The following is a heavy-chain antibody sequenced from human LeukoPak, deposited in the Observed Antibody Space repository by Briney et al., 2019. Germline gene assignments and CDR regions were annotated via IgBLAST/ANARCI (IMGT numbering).Heavy chain of an antibody. CDR1: GYSISSGYY. D-gene: IGHD3-10*01. J-gene: IGHJ6*04. CDR2: IYHSGST. V-gene: IGHV4-38-2*01. CDR3: ARAGVLWFGELAYYYYGMDV. Sequence: SETLSLTCAVSGYSISSGYYWGWIRQPPGKGLEWIGSIYHSGSTYYNPSLMSRVTISVDTSKNQFSLKLSSVTAADTAVYYCARAGVLWFGELAYYYYGMDVWGKGTTVTVSS.